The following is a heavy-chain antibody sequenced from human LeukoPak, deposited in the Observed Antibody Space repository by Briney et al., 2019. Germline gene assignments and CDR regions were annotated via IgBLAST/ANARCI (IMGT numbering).Heavy chain of an antibody. CDR1: GFTFNYYS. D-gene: IGHD3-10*01. V-gene: IGHV3-48*04. Sequence: GGSLRLSCAASGFTFNYYSMNWVRQAPGRGLEWVSYISSSGTTMYYADSVKGRFTISRDNAKNTLYLQMNSLRAEDTAVYYCAHTPPFYYGSGSGGYWGQGTLVTVSS. CDR2: ISSSGTTM. J-gene: IGHJ4*02. CDR3: AHTPPFYYGSGSGGY.